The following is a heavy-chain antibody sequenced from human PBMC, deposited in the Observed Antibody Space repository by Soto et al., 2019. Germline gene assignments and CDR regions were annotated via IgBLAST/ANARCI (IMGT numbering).Heavy chain of an antibody. V-gene: IGHV1-69*01. CDR3: ARARNGYDWYYYYYGMDV. CDR1: GGTFSSYA. D-gene: IGHD5-12*01. Sequence: QVQLVQSGAEVKKPGSSVKVSCKASGGTFSSYAISWVRQAPGQGLEWLGGIIPIFGTANYAQKCQGRVTITADESTITAYMELSSLRSEDTAVYYCARARNGYDWYYYYYGMDVWGQGTTVTVS. CDR2: IIPIFGTA. J-gene: IGHJ6*02.